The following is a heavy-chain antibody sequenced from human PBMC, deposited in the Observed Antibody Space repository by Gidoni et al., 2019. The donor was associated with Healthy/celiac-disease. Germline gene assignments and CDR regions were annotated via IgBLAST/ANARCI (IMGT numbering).Heavy chain of an antibody. D-gene: IGHD3-22*01. CDR1: GYTFTGYY. CDR3: ARDYYDSSGYVRFDWFDP. CDR2: INPNSGGT. V-gene: IGHV1-2*02. Sequence: QVQLVQSGAEVKKPGASVKVSCKASGYTFTGYYMHWVRQAPGQGLEWMGWINPNSGGTNYAQKFQGRVTMTRDTSISTAYMELSRLRSDDTAVYYCARDYYDSSGYVRFDWFDPWGQGTLVTVSS. J-gene: IGHJ5*02.